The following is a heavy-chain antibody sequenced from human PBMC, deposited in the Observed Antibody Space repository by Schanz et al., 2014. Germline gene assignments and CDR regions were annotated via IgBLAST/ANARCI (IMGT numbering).Heavy chain of an antibody. CDR3: ARDRGYDFSFDP. CDR1: GGSISSFY. J-gene: IGHJ5*02. V-gene: IGHV4-4*07. D-gene: IGHD3-3*01. Sequence: QVQLQESGPGLVKSSETLSLTCTVSGGSISSFYWGWIRQPAGKGLEWIGRIYTSGSTNYNPSLKSRVTMSLDTSKTQSSLKLSSVTAADTAVYYCARDRGYDFSFDPWGQGTLVTVSS. CDR2: IYTSGST.